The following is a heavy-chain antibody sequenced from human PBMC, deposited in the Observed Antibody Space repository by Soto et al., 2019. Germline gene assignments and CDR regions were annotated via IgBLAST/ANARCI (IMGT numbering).Heavy chain of an antibody. CDR2: ISGSGGST. D-gene: IGHD2-21*02. J-gene: IGHJ6*02. CDR3: AKTYCGGDCYGYYYGMDV. V-gene: IGHV3-23*01. Sequence: PGGSLRLSCAASGFTFSSYAMSWVRQAPGKGLEWVSAISGSGGSTYYADSVKGRFTISRDNSKNTLYLQMNSLRAEDTAVYYCAKTYCGGDCYGYYYGMDVWGQGTTVTVSS. CDR1: GFTFSSYA.